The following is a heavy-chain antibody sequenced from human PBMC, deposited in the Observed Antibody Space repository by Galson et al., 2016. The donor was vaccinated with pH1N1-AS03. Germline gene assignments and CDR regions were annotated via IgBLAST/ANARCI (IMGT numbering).Heavy chain of an antibody. CDR2: IYWDDAK. CDR3: ALPNSWGNAFEI. J-gene: IGHJ3*02. D-gene: IGHD3-16*01. CDR1: GVSVPSSGLA. V-gene: IGHV2-5*02. Sequence: PALVKPTQTLTLTCSLSGVSVPSSGLAVGWFRLPPGKALEWLALIYWDDAKRFSPSLRNRLTITKDTSRNQAVLTVTNVDPLDTATYFSALPNSWGNAFEIWGPGTMVTVAS.